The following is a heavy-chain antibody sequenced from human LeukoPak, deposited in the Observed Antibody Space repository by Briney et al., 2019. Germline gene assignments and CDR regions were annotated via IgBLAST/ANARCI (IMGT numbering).Heavy chain of an antibody. CDR3: ARVPRGGGSIFKGFDY. CDR2: IYSGGST. Sequence: GGSLRLSCAVSGLTVNDNYMTWVRQAPGQGLEWVSVIYSGGSTYYADSVKGRFTISRDNSKNTLYLQMNSLRTEDTAVYYCARVPRGGGSIFKGFDYWGQGTLVTVSS. CDR1: GLTVNDNY. V-gene: IGHV3-66*02. J-gene: IGHJ4*02. D-gene: IGHD2-2*01.